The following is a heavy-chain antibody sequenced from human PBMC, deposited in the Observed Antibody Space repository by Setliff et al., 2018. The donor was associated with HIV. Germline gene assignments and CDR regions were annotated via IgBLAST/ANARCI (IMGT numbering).Heavy chain of an antibody. D-gene: IGHD6-19*01. J-gene: IGHJ3*02. V-gene: IGHV1-69*13. CDR1: GGTFSSYA. CDR3: ARSGTHLEEARGSSGWVSAAFDI. CDR2: IITIFGKG. Sequence: SVKVSCKASGGTFSSYAINWVRQAPGQGLEWMGGIITIFGKGNYAQKFQGRVTITADESTSTGYMELSSLRSEDTAVYYCARSGTHLEEARGSSGWVSAAFDIWGQGTMVTVSS.